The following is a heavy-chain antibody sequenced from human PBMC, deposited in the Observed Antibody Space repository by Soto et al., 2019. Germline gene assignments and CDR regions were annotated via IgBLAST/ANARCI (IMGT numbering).Heavy chain of an antibody. CDR2: IYYSGST. J-gene: IGHJ6*03. D-gene: IGHD2-15*01. CDR3: ADKQKGFRYYYYYREV. CDR1: GGSISSSSYY. V-gene: IGHV4-39*01. Sequence: PSETLSLTCTVSGGSISSSSYYWGWIRQPPGKGLEWIGSIYYSGSTYYNPSLKSRVTISVDTSKNQFSLKLSSVTAADTAVYYFADKQKGFRYYYYYREVWGKGPRFTVSS.